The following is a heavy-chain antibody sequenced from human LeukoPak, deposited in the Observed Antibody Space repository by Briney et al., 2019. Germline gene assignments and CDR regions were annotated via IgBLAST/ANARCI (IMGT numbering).Heavy chain of an antibody. D-gene: IGHD1-26*01. J-gene: IGHJ4*02. CDR3: ARDVGGSYRNYYFDY. CDR2: INPSGSST. V-gene: IGHV1-46*01. CDR1: GYSFTSHY. Sequence: GASVKVSCKASGYSFTSHYMHWVRQAPGQGLEWLGLINPSGSSTLYAQKFQGRVTMTRDMSTTTDYMELSRLRSDDTAVYYCARDVGGSYRNYYFDYWGQGTLVTVSS.